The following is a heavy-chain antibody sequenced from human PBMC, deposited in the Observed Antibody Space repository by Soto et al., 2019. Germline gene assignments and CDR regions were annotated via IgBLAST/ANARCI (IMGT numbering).Heavy chain of an antibody. J-gene: IGHJ5*02. V-gene: IGHV3-23*01. CDR1: GFTFSDYG. CDR3: AKPLWFGESVFDP. D-gene: IGHD3-10*01. CDR2: IRGSAGNT. Sequence: EVQLSQSGGGLVQPGGSLRLSCAASGFTFSDYGMSWVRQAPGKGLEWVSTIRGSAGNTYYVDSVKGRFTISRDDSTNTVYRQMNSLRAEDTAVYYGAKPLWFGESVFDPWGQGTLVIVSS.